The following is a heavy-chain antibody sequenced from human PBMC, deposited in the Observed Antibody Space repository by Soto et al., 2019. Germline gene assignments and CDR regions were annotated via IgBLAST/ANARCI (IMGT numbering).Heavy chain of an antibody. V-gene: IGHV1-2*02. D-gene: IGHD3-16*01. J-gene: IGHJ4*02. CDR1: GYTFTYFY. CDR3: ARGESSGSFDF. CDR2: INPKNGAR. Sequence: GASVKVSCKASGYTFTYFYIHWVRLAPGQGLEWLGWINPKNGARSHAQKFQGRVTMTRDTSISTVYMELSSLTSDDRGVYYCARGESSGSFDFWGQGTQVTVSS.